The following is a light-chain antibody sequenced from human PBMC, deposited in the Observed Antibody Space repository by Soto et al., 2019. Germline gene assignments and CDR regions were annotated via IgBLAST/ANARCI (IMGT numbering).Light chain of an antibody. CDR3: QQADSFPLT. CDR2: AVS. V-gene: IGKV1-12*01. Sequence: DIQMTQSPSSVSASVGDRVTITCRASQAIGSWLAWYQQKPGKAPNLLIYAVSILQSGVPSRFSGSGSGTDFTLTISSLQPEDFATYFCQQADSFPLTFGGGTKVEIK. J-gene: IGKJ4*01. CDR1: QAIGSW.